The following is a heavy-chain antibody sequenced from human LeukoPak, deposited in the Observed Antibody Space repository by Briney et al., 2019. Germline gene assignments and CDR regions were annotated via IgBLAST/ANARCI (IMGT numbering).Heavy chain of an antibody. J-gene: IGHJ6*03. V-gene: IGHV3-23*01. CDR2: ISGSGGST. CDR3: ARSATIFGVVPAYMDV. Sequence: GGSLRLSCAASGFTFSSYAMSWVRQAPGKGLEWVSAISGSGGSTYYADSVKGRFTTSRDNSKNTLYLQMNSLRAEDTAVYYCARSATIFGVVPAYMDVWGKGTTVTVSS. CDR1: GFTFSSYA. D-gene: IGHD3-3*01.